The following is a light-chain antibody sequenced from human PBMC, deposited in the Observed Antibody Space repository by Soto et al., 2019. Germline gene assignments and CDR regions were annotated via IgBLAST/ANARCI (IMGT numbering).Light chain of an antibody. V-gene: IGKV3-20*01. Sequence: PGERATLSCRASRTVDGNYLAWYHQKPGQPPRLLIHSASTRAPGIPDRFSASGSGTDFTLTISRLEPEDSAVYYCQQYGSSPTWTFGQGTKVDIK. CDR1: RTVDGNY. CDR3: QQYGSSPTWT. CDR2: SAS. J-gene: IGKJ1*01.